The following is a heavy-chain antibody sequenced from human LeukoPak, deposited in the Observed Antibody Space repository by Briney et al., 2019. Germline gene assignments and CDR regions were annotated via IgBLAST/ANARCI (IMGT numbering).Heavy chain of an antibody. V-gene: IGHV3-30-3*01. D-gene: IGHD3-16*01. CDR1: GFTFSSYA. CDR3: ARDTISLGFDY. J-gene: IGHJ4*02. Sequence: PGGSLRLSCAASGFTFSSYAMHWVRQAPGKGLEWVAVTSYDGSNKYYADSVKGRFTISRDNSKNTLYLQMNSLRAEDTAVYYCARDTISLGFDYWGQGTLVTVSS. CDR2: TSYDGSNK.